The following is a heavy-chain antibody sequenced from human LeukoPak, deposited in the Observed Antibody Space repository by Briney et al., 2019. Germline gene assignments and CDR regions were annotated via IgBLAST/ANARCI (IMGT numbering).Heavy chain of an antibody. CDR3: ARRDYSSGWPWYFDL. V-gene: IGHV4-34*01. CDR1: GGSFSGYY. Sequence: PSETLSLTCAVYGGSFSGYYWSWIRQPPGKGLEWIGEISRSGSTNYNPSLKRRVTISVDTSKNQFSLKLSSVAAADTAVYYCARRDYSSGWPWYFDLWGRGTLVTVSS. CDR2: ISRSGST. D-gene: IGHD6-19*01. J-gene: IGHJ2*01.